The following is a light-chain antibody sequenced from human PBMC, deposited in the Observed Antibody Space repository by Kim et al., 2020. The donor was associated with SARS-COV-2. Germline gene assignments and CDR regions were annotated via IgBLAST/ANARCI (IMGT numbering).Light chain of an antibody. Sequence: ESGATRVTITCRAIQISYYWLAWYQRNPVNAPKLLIYRASTLQCGGPSRCSGSGSETEFTLTISSLQPDDCSTYYCQQYSRTPYTFGQGTKLEI. CDR2: RAS. CDR3: QQYSRTPYT. J-gene: IGKJ2*01. V-gene: IGKV1-5*03. CDR1: QISYYW.